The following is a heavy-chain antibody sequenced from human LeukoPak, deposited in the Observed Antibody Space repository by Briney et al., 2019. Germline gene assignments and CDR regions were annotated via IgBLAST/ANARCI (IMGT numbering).Heavy chain of an antibody. V-gene: IGHV1-2*02. CDR3: ARDAAAAGRDY. J-gene: IGHJ4*02. D-gene: IGHD6-13*01. Sequence: ASVKVSCKASGYTFTGYYMHWVRQAPGQGLEWMGWINPNSGDTNYAQKFQGRVTMTRDTSISTAYTELSRLRSDDTAVYYCARDAAAAGRDYWGQGTLVTVSS. CDR1: GYTFTGYY. CDR2: INPNSGDT.